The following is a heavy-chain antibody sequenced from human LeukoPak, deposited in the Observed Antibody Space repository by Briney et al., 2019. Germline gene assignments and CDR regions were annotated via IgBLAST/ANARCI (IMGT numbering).Heavy chain of an antibody. CDR2: ISSSGSTI. J-gene: IGHJ4*02. CDR1: RFSFSSYG. CDR3: ARDPHYGSGSYNLDY. Sequence: GGSLRLSYAASRFSFSSYGMHWVRQAPGKGLEWVSYISSSGSTIYYADSVKGRFTISRDNAKNSLYLQMNSLRAEDTAVYYCARDPHYGSGSYNLDYWGQGTLVTVSP. D-gene: IGHD3-10*01. V-gene: IGHV3-48*03.